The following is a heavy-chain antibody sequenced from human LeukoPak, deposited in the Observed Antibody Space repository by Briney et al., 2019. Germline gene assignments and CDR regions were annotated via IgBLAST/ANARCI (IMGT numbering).Heavy chain of an antibody. D-gene: IGHD1-26*01. CDR3: ARSEWELLSYFDY. CDR1: GFTFSSYW. CDR2: IKQDGSEK. J-gene: IGHJ4*02. V-gene: IGHV3-7*01. Sequence: GGSLRLSCAASGFTFSSYWMSWVRQAPGKGPEWVANIKQDGSEKYYVDSVKGRFTISRDNAKNSLYLQMNSLRAEDTAVYYCARSEWELLSYFDYWGQGTLVTVSS.